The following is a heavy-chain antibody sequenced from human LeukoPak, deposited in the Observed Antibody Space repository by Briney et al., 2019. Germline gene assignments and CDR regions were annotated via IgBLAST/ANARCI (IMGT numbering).Heavy chain of an antibody. CDR3: ARSPHILTGENFDY. CDR2: INPNSGGT. V-gene: IGHV1-2*02. J-gene: IGHJ4*02. CDR1: GYTFTGNY. Sequence: GASVKVSCKASGYTFTGNYMHWVRQAPGQGLEWMGWINPNSGGTNYAQKFQGRVTVTRDTSINTAYLELTRLRSDDTAVYYCARSPHILTGENFDYWGQGTLVTVSS. D-gene: IGHD3-9*01.